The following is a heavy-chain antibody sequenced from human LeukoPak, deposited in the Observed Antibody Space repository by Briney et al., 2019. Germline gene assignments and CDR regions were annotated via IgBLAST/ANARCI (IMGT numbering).Heavy chain of an antibody. CDR1: GGSISSGSYY. V-gene: IGHV4-61*02. Sequence: SQTVSLTCTVSGGSISSGSYYWSWIRQPAGKGLEWIGRIYTSGSTNYNPSLKSRVTISVDTSKNQFSLKLSSVTAADTAVYYCAREKGYYDSSGYYGYYYYMDVWGKGTTVTVSS. D-gene: IGHD3-22*01. J-gene: IGHJ6*03. CDR2: IYTSGST. CDR3: AREKGYYDSSGYYGYYYYMDV.